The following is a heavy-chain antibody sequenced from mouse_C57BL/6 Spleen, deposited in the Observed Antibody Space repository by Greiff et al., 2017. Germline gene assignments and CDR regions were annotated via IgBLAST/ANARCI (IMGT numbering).Heavy chain of an antibody. CDR1: VYSFTSYY. J-gene: IGHJ4*01. CDR3: ARGTGDYAMDY. V-gene: IGHV1-66*01. D-gene: IGHD3-3*01. Sequence: QVQLQQSGPELVKPGASVKISCKASVYSFTSYYIHWVKQRPGQGLEWIGWIYPGSGNTKYNEKFKGKATLTADTSSSTAYMQLSSLTSEDSAVYYCARGTGDYAMDYWGEGTSAIVSS. CDR2: IYPGSGNT.